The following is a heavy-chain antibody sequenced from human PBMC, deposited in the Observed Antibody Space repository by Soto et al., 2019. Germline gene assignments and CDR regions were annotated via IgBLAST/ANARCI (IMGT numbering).Heavy chain of an antibody. CDR2: IYYTGST. V-gene: IGHV4-59*08. CDR3: ARSGRGAAASSDY. J-gene: IGHJ4*02. CDR1: GGSISSFY. D-gene: IGHD6-13*01. Sequence: SETLSLTCTVSGGSISSFYWSWIRQPPGKGLEWIGYIYYTGSTNYNPSLKSRVTISLDTSTNQFSLKLNSVTAADTAVYYCARSGRGAAASSDYWGQGTQVTGSS.